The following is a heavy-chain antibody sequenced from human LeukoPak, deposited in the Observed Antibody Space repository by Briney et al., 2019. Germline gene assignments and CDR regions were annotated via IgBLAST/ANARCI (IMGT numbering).Heavy chain of an antibody. CDR1: GGTFRSYA. D-gene: IGHD3-22*01. J-gene: IGHJ3*02. V-gene: IGHV1-69*13. Sequence: SVKVSCKASGGTFRSYAISWVRQAPGQGLEWMGGIIPIFGTANYAQKFQGRVTITADESTSTAYMELSSLRSEDTAVYYCAREHPHDYYDSSGHAFDIWGQGTMVTVSS. CDR3: AREHPHDYYDSSGHAFDI. CDR2: IIPIFGTA.